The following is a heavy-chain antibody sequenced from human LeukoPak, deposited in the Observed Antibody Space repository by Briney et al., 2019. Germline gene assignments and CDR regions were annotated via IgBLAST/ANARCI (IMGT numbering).Heavy chain of an antibody. Sequence: PSETLSLTCTVSGRSIGSYYWSWIRQPAGKGLEWIGRIYNSGSTNYNACLKCRVSMSVDTSKNQFSLKLSSVTAADTAVFYCARENSGSYREFDYWGQGTLVTVSS. CDR3: ARENSGSYREFDY. CDR1: GRSIGSYY. J-gene: IGHJ4*02. V-gene: IGHV4-4*07. D-gene: IGHD1-26*01. CDR2: IYNSGST.